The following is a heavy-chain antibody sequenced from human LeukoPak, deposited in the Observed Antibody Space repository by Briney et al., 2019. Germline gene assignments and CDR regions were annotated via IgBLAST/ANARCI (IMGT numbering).Heavy chain of an antibody. CDR1: GFTVSNNY. CDR3: ARAEPYIVAVPAAIFPNYFDY. Sequence: PGGSLRLSCAASGFTVSNNYMTWVRQAPGKGLEWVSVLYSGGSTYYADSVKGRFTISRDNSKNTLYLQMNSLRAEDTAVYYCARAEPYIVAVPAAIFPNYFDYWGQGTLVTVSS. D-gene: IGHD2-2*02. V-gene: IGHV3-53*05. CDR2: LYSGGST. J-gene: IGHJ4*02.